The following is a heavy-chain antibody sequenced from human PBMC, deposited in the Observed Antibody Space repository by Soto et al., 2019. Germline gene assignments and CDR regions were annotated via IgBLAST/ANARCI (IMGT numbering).Heavy chain of an antibody. Sequence: QLQLQESGSGLVKPSQTLSLTCAVSGGSISSGGYSWSWIRQPPGKVLEWIGYIYHSGSTYYNPSLKSRVTISVDRSKNQFSLKLSSVTAADTAVYYCARRTYYYDSSGYYERSAWFDYWGQGTLVTVSS. J-gene: IGHJ4*02. V-gene: IGHV4-30-2*01. CDR2: IYHSGST. CDR3: ARRTYYYDSSGYYERSAWFDY. D-gene: IGHD3-22*01. CDR1: GGSISSGGYS.